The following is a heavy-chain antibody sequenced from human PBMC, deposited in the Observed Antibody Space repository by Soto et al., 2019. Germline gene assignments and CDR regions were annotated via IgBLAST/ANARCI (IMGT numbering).Heavy chain of an antibody. CDR1: GGCFSTSNW. CDR3: ARARASIAAAAIFDC. V-gene: IGHV4-4*02. Sequence: PSETLSLTCAASGGCFSTSNWWCWVRQPPGKGLEWIGEVYRTGSTNYNPSLESRLTISVDKSKNQFSLKLTSVTAADTAVYYCARARASIAAAAIFDCWGQGTLVTVSS. J-gene: IGHJ4*02. D-gene: IGHD6-13*01. CDR2: VYRTGST.